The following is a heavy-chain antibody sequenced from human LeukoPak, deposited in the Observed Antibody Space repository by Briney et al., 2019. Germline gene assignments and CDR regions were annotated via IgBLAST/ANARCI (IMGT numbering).Heavy chain of an antibody. Sequence: SETLSLTCAVSGGSISPYYWSWIRQAPGKGLEWIGYIYTSGTSNQNPSLKSRVTMSIDMSKNQYSLRVSSVTAADTAVYYCAREGAFDINWFDSWGQGTLVTVSS. CDR3: AREGAFDINWFDS. CDR2: IYTSGTS. CDR1: GGSISPYY. V-gene: IGHV4-4*09. J-gene: IGHJ5*01. D-gene: IGHD3-9*01.